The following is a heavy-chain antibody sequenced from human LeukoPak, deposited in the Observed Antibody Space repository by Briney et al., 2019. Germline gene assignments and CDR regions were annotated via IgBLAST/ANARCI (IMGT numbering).Heavy chain of an antibody. Sequence: GGSLRLSCATSGFTFRMSGVHWVRQAPGKGLEWVALMSSDGIKSYCADSVKGRFTVPRDTSKDIVYLQMNSLSADDTGIYYCAKDHAGSGRAFEYWGQGALLTVSS. CDR3: AKDHAGSGRAFEY. V-gene: IGHV3-30*04. J-gene: IGHJ4*02. CDR1: GFTFRMSG. CDR2: MSSDGIKS. D-gene: IGHD3-10*01.